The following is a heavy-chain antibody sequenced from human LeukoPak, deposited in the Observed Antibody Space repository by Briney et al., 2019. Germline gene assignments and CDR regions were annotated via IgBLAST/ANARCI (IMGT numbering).Heavy chain of an antibody. CDR3: ARSRDYSNYGSFFDY. CDR2: VHYGGST. D-gene: IGHD4-11*01. CDR1: DGAITGYY. Sequence: SETLSLTCTVSDGAITGYYWGWIRQPPGKGLDWIGHVHYGGSTNYNPSLKSRVTISVDTSKNQFSLKLSSVTAADTAVYYCARSRDYSNYGSFFDYWGQGTLVTVSS. J-gene: IGHJ4*02. V-gene: IGHV4-59*12.